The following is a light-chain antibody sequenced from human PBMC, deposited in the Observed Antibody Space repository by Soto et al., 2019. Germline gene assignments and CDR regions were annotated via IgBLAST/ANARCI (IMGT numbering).Light chain of an antibody. J-gene: IGLJ1*01. V-gene: IGLV2-14*01. CDR2: DVS. Sequence: QSVLTQPASVSGSPGQSIAISCTGTSSDVGGYNYVSWYQQHPGKAPKLIIYDVSNRPSGVSNRFSGSKSGNAASLTISGLQAEDEAGYYCSSYTSNSLYVFGTGTKLTVL. CDR3: SSYTSNSLYV. CDR1: SSDVGGYNY.